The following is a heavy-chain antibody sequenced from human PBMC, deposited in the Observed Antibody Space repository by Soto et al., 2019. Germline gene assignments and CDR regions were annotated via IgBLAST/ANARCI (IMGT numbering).Heavy chain of an antibody. CDR2: FDPEDGET. CDR1: GYTLTELS. Sequence: ASVKVSCKVSGYTLTELSMHWVRQAPGKGLEWMGGFDPEDGETIYAQKFQGRVTMTEDTSTDTAYMELSSLRSEDTAVYYCATDRGYAKTYYYYGMDVWGQGTTVTVSS. V-gene: IGHV1-24*01. D-gene: IGHD5-12*01. J-gene: IGHJ6*02. CDR3: ATDRGYAKTYYYYGMDV.